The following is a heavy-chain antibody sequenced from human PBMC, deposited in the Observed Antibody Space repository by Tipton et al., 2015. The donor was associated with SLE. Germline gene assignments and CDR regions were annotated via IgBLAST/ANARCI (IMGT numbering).Heavy chain of an antibody. CDR2: IYTSGST. V-gene: IGHV4-4*07. J-gene: IGHJ4*02. D-gene: IGHD5-18*01. CDR3: VRGSYGLGARGCDY. CDR1: AVSLNNYY. Sequence: TLSLTCTVSAVSLNNYYWGWIRQPAGKGLEWIGRIYTSGSTNYNPSLMSRVTLSVDTSKNQFSLKLNSVTAEDTAVYYCVRGSYGLGARGCDYWGQGTLVTVSS.